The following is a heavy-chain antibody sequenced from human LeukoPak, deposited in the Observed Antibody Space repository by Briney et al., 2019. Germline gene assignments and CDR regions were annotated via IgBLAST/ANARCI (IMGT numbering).Heavy chain of an antibody. Sequence: SVKVSCKASGGTFSSYAISWVRQAPGQGLEWMGGIIPIFGTANYAQKFQGRVTITADESTSTAYMELSSLRSEDTAVYYCARDTIAAAGPFDYWGQGTLVTVSS. D-gene: IGHD6-13*01. CDR3: ARDTIAAAGPFDY. J-gene: IGHJ4*02. CDR1: GGTFSSYA. CDR2: IIPIFGTA. V-gene: IGHV1-69*13.